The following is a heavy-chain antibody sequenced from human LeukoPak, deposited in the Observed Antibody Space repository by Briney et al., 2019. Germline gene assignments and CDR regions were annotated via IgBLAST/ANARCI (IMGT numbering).Heavy chain of an antibody. CDR1: GYTFTGYY. D-gene: IGHD6-13*01. V-gene: IGHV1-2*06. J-gene: IGHJ5*02. Sequence: ASVKVSCKASGYTFTGYYIHWVRQAPGQGLEWMGRINPNTGVKNYAEKFQGRVTMTRDTSINTAYMELSRLTSDDTAVYHCARVGAAAGFDPWGQGTLVTVSS. CDR3: ARVGAAAGFDP. CDR2: INPNTGVK.